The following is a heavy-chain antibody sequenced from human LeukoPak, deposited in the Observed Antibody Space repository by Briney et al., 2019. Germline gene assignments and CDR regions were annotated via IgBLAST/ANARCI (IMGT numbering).Heavy chain of an antibody. CDR1: GFTLSSYW. CDR2: MKQDVSEK. Sequence: GGSPRLSCAASGFTLSSYWMSWVRQAPGKGLEWVANMKQDVSEKYYVDSVKGRFTISRDNAKNSLYLQMSSLRAEDTAVYYCARGFPYYFDYWGQGTLVTVSS. J-gene: IGHJ4*02. V-gene: IGHV3-7*01. CDR3: ARGFPYYFDY.